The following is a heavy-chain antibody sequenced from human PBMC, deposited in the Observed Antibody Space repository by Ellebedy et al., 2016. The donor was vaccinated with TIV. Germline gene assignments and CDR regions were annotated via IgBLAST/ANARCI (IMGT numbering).Heavy chain of an antibody. CDR3: ARGLYYDILTGQDP. CDR2: ISYDGSNK. CDR1: GFTFSSYG. D-gene: IGHD3-9*01. J-gene: IGHJ5*02. Sequence: GGSLRLXCAASGFTFSSYGMHWVRQAPGKGLEWVAVISYDGSNKYYEDSVKGRFTISRDNSKNTLYLQMNSLRAEDTAVYYCARGLYYDILTGQDPWGQGTLVTVSS. V-gene: IGHV3-30*03.